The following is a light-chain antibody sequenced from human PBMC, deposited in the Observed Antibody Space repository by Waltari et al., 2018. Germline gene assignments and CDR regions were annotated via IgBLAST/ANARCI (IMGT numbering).Light chain of an antibody. CDR2: GAS. CDR3: QQYQNWPQT. Sequence: EIVMTQSPATLFVSPGERATLSRRASPSISSNLAWYQQKPGQAPRLLMYGASTRATAIPARFSGSGSGTEFALTISSLQSEDSAVYYCQQYQNWPQTFGQGTKLQIK. V-gene: IGKV3-15*01. J-gene: IGKJ2*01. CDR1: PSISSN.